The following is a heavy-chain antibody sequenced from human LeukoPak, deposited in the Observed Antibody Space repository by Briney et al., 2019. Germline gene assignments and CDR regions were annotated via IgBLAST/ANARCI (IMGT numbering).Heavy chain of an antibody. CDR3: AKTDHYYYFMDV. CDR1: GGSVSSYY. D-gene: IGHD2-21*02. Sequence: SETLSLTCTVSGGSVSSYYWSWIRQPPGKGLEWVGYIYTSGSTYYNPSLKSRVTISVDTSKNQFSLRLSSVTAADTALYYCAKTDHYYYFMDVWGKGTTVTVSS. J-gene: IGHJ6*03. CDR2: IYTSGST. V-gene: IGHV4-4*09.